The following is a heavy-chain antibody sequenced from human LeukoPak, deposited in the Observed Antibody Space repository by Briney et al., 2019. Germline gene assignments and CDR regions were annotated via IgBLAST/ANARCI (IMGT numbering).Heavy chain of an antibody. J-gene: IGHJ4*02. CDR2: ISYDGSNK. V-gene: IGHV3-30*18. CDR1: GFTFSSYG. CDR3: AKDREWFQKGDLDY. Sequence: GGSLRLSCAASGFTFSSYGMHWVRQAPGKGLEWVAVISYDGSNKYYADSVKGRFTISRDNSKNTLYLQMNSLRAEDTAVYYCAKDREWFQKGDLDYWGQGTLVTVSS. D-gene: IGHD3-3*01.